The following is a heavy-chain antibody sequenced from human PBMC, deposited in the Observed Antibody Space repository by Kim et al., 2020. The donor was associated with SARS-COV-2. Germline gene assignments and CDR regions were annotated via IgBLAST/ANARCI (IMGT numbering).Heavy chain of an antibody. Sequence: RYSPSLKSRLTITKDTAKNPVVLTMPNMDPVDTATYYCAHSLLIADGFDPWGQGTLVTVSS. V-gene: IGHV2-5*01. D-gene: IGHD3-16*01. CDR3: AHSLLIADGFDP. J-gene: IGHJ5*02.